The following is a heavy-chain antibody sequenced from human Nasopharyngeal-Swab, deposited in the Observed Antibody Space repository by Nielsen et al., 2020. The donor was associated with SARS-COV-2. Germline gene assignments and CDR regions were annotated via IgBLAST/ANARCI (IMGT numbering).Heavy chain of an antibody. V-gene: IGHV3-30*04. CDR3: ARDYYDFWSGYYMGYFHL. J-gene: IGHJ1*01. Sequence: SLKISCAASGFTLSGFPMHLVRQAPGKGLEGVALISHDGSDKYYADSVKGRFTISRDNSKNMLFVQMNSLRAEDTAVYYCARDYYDFWSGYYMGYFHLWGQGTLVTVSS. CDR1: GFTLSGFP. CDR2: ISHDGSDK. D-gene: IGHD3-3*01.